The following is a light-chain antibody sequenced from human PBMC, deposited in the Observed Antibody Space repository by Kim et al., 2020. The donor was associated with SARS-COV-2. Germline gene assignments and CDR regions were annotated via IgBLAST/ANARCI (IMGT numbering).Light chain of an antibody. J-gene: IGKJ1*01. CDR2: AAS. CDR3: QKCDSAPWT. V-gene: IGKV1-27*01. Sequence: DIQMTQSPSSLSASVGDRVTITCRASQDISNYLAWLQLKPGKAPKLLVYAASALQPGVPSRFSGSGSGTDFTLTVTSLQPEDVATYYCQKCDSAPWTFGQGTKVDIK. CDR1: QDISNY.